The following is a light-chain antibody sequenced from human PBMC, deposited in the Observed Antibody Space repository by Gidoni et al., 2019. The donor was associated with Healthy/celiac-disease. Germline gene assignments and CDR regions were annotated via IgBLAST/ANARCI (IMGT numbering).Light chain of an antibody. CDR3: QQRSNSPIT. V-gene: IGKV3-11*01. J-gene: IGKJ5*01. CDR2: DAS. CDR1: QCVSSY. Sequence: EIVLTQSPATLSLSPGERATLSCRASQCVSSYLAWYQQKPGQAPRLLIYDASNRATGIPARFSGSGSGTDFTLTISSLEPEDFAVYYCQQRSNSPITFGQGTRLEIK.